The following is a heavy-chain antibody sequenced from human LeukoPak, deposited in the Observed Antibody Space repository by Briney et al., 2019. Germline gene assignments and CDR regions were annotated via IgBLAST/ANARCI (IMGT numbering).Heavy chain of an antibody. CDR1: GFTFSSYV. V-gene: IGHV3-33*01. Sequence: PGGSLRLSCAASGFTFSSYVMHWVRQAPGKGLGWVALIWYDGSNKYYADSVKGRFTISRDNSKSTLYLQMNSLRAEDTAVYYCARDKGSTSPRGGYFDYWGQGTLVTASS. J-gene: IGHJ4*02. D-gene: IGHD2-2*01. CDR3: ARDKGSTSPRGGYFDY. CDR2: IWYDGSNK.